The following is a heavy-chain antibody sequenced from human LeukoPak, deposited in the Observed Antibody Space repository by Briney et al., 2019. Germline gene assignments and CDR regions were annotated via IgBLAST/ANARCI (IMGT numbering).Heavy chain of an antibody. CDR2: IIPIFGTA. J-gene: IGHJ3*02. CDR3: ARDLRDDSSGYYYADDAFDI. V-gene: IGHV1-69*05. D-gene: IGHD3-22*01. CDR1: GGTFSSYT. Sequence: SVKVSCKASGGTFSSYTISWVRQAPGQGLEWMGGIIPIFGTANYAQKFQGRVTITTDESTSTAYMELSSLRSEDTAVYYCARDLRDDSSGYYYADDAFDIWGQGTMVTVSS.